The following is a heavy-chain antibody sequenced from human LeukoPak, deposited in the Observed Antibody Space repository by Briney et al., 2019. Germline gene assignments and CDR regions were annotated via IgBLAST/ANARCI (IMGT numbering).Heavy chain of an antibody. CDR3: ARTSGDGYNYPTFLT. CDR1: GFTVSSNY. CDR2: IYSGGSA. V-gene: IGHV3-53*01. Sequence: GGSLRLSCAASGFTVSSNYMSWVRQAPGKGLEWVSVIYSGGSAYYADSVKGRFTISRDNSKNTLYLQMNSLRAEDTAVYYCARTSGDGYNYPTFLTWGQGTLVTVSS. D-gene: IGHD5-24*01. J-gene: IGHJ5*02.